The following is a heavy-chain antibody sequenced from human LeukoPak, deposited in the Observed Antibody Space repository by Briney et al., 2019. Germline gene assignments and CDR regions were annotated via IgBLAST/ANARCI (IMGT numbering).Heavy chain of an antibody. Sequence: GGSLRLSCAASGFTVSSYSMNWVRQAPGKGLEWVSSISSSSSYIYYADSVKGRFTISRDNAKNSLYLQMNSLRAEDTAVYYCASVPYYYDSSGSMYYFDYWGQGTLVTVSS. CDR3: ASVPYYYDSSGSMYYFDY. V-gene: IGHV3-21*01. CDR1: GFTVSSYS. CDR2: ISSSSSYI. D-gene: IGHD3-22*01. J-gene: IGHJ4*02.